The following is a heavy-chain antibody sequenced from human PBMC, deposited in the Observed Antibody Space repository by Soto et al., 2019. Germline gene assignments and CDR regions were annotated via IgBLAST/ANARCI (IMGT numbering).Heavy chain of an antibody. J-gene: IGHJ6*02. Sequence: FLRLSCAASGFPFSSYAMSWVRQAPGKGLEWVSAISGSGGSTYYADSVKGRFTISRDNSKNTLYLQMNSLRAEDTAVYYCAKDLEFARPTLYYYYGMDVWGQGTTVTVSS. CDR1: GFPFSSYA. CDR2: ISGSGGST. D-gene: IGHD3-10*01. V-gene: IGHV3-23*01. CDR3: AKDLEFARPTLYYYYGMDV.